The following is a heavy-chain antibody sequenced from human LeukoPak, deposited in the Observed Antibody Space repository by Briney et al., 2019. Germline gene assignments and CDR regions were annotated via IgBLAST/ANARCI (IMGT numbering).Heavy chain of an antibody. V-gene: IGHV3-66*02. CDR3: ARQDTFDI. CDR1: GFTVSRNF. J-gene: IGHJ3*02. CDR2: IYTGSNT. Sequence: PGGSLRLSCAASGFTVSRNFMNWVRQAPGKGLEWVSVIYTGSNTYYADSVKGRFTIYRDNSKNTLYLQMNSLRVEDTAVYYCARQDTFDIWGQGTMVTVSS.